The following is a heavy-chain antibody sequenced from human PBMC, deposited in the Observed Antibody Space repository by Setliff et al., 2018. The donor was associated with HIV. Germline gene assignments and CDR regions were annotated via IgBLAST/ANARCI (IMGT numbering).Heavy chain of an antibody. V-gene: IGHV4-39*01. CDR1: GGSISSSSYY. D-gene: IGHD3-10*01. Sequence: SETLSLTCTVSGGSISSSSYYWGWIRQSPGKGLEWIGSIYYSGSTYYNPSLKGRVTMSVDTSKNQFSLKLNSVTAADTAVYYCARHGGRGLRRYYMDVWGKGTTVTVSS. CDR2: IYYSGST. CDR3: ARHGGRGLRRYYMDV. J-gene: IGHJ6*03.